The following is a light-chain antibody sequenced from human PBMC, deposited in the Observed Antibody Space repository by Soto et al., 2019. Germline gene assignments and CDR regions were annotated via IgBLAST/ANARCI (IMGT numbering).Light chain of an antibody. Sequence: QSVLTQPPSASGTPGQRVIISCSGSSSNIGSNTVNWYQQLPGTAPKLVIYSNNQRPSGVPDRFSGSKSGTSASLAISGLQSEDEADYYCAAWDDSLNGGVFGGGTKLTVL. CDR1: SSNIGSNT. J-gene: IGLJ3*02. CDR3: AAWDDSLNGGV. CDR2: SNN. V-gene: IGLV1-44*01.